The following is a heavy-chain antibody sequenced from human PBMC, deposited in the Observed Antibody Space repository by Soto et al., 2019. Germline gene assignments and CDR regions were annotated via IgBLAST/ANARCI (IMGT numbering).Heavy chain of an antibody. V-gene: IGHV3-23*01. CDR3: AKDIAAAATSGDYYYYYGMDV. CDR1: GFTFSSYA. D-gene: IGHD6-13*01. CDR2: ISGSGGST. Sequence: PGGSLRLSCAASGFTFSSYAMSWVRQAPGRGLEWVSAISGSGGSTYYADSVKGRFTISRDNSKNTLYLQMNSLRAEDTAVYYCAKDIAAAATSGDYYYYYGMDVWGQGTTVTVSS. J-gene: IGHJ6*02.